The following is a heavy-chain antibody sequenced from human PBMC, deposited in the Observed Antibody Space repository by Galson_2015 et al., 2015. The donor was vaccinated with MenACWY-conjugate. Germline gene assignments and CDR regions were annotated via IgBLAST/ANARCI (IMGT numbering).Heavy chain of an antibody. CDR2: IGSETSGGTT. Sequence: SLRLSCAASGFTFGDYAMGWFRQAPGKGLEWVSFIGSETSGGTTKYAASVKGRFTISRDDSTSIAYLQMNSLKAEDTAVCYCARERGYDILGWFDPWGQGTLVTVSS. V-gene: IGHV3-49*03. CDR3: ARERGYDILGWFDP. J-gene: IGHJ5*02. D-gene: IGHD3-9*01. CDR1: GFTFGDYA.